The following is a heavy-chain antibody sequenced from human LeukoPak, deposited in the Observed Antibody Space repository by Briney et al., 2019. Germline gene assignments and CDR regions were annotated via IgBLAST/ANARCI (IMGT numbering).Heavy chain of an antibody. CDR2: MNPNSGNT. Sequence: ASVKVSCKASGYTFTSYDINWVRQATGQGLEWMGWMNPNSGNTGYAQKFQGRVTITRNTSISTAYMELSSLRSDDTAVYYCASPPIAVAGKSYYFDYWGQGTLVTVSS. CDR3: ASPPIAVAGKSYYFDY. CDR1: GYTFTSYD. D-gene: IGHD6-19*01. J-gene: IGHJ4*02. V-gene: IGHV1-8*03.